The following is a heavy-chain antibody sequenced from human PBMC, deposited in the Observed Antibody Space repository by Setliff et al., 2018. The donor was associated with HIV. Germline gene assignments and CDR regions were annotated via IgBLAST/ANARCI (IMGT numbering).Heavy chain of an antibody. CDR2: IYYSGST. J-gene: IGHJ3*02. CDR1: GGSISSDY. CDR3: ATGWRVDAFDI. D-gene: IGHD2-15*01. Sequence: LSLTCTVSGGSISSDYWSWIRQPPGKGLEWIGYIYYSGSTNYNPSLRSRVTISVDTSKNQLSLKLSSVTAADTAVYYCATGWRVDAFDIWGQGTMVTVSS. V-gene: IGHV4-59*01.